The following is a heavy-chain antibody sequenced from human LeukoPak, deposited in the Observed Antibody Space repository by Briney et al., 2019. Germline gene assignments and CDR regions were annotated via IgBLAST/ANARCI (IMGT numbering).Heavy chain of an antibody. Sequence: GGSLRLSCAASGFTFSSYWMSWVRQAPGKGLEWVANIKEDGSEKYYVDSVKGRFTISRDNAKNSLYLQMDSLRAEDTAVYYCARGGIITSYAFEIWGQGAMVTVSS. D-gene: IGHD6-6*01. J-gene: IGHJ3*02. V-gene: IGHV3-7*04. CDR2: IKEDGSEK. CDR3: ARGGIITSYAFEI. CDR1: GFTFSSYW.